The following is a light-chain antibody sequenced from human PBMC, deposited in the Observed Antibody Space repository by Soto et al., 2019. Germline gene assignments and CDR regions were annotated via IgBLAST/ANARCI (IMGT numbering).Light chain of an antibody. CDR2: STS. Sequence: DIQLTQYTSCLSASVGDRVTITYRASQGISGYLAWYQQKPGKVPKLLIYSTSTLQSGVPSRFSGSASGTEFTLTISRLQPEDFATYYCQQLNTYLITFGQGTRLEIK. V-gene: IGKV1-9*01. CDR3: QQLNTYLIT. CDR1: QGISGY. J-gene: IGKJ5*01.